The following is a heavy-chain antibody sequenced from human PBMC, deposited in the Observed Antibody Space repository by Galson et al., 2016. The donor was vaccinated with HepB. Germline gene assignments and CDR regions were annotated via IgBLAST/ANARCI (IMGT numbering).Heavy chain of an antibody. CDR3: ARGAKEQVDVYGGGNYFDY. V-gene: IGHV3-74*01. CDR1: GFTFSTNW. D-gene: IGHD5/OR15-5a*01. CDR2: VNGDGTIT. J-gene: IGHJ4*02. Sequence: SLRLSCAASGFTFSTNWMHWVRQAPGKGLVWVSRVNGDGTITDYADSVKGRFTISRDNAENTLYLQMNSLRVEDTAVYYCARGAKEQVDVYGGGNYFDYWGQGTLVTVSS.